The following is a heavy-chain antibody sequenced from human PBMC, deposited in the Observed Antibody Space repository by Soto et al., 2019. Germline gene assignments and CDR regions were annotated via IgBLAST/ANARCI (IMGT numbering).Heavy chain of an antibody. D-gene: IGHD3-22*01. CDR1: RFSFSFYC. CDR3: ARPPYYYDTSGLAY. Sequence: GGSLRLSCAASRFSFSFYCIHWVRQAPGKGLEWVSYISSSGTTIYYADSVKGRFTISRDNAKNSLYLQMNSLRAEDTAVYYCARPPYYYDTSGLAYWGQGTLVTVSS. V-gene: IGHV3-48*04. J-gene: IGHJ4*02. CDR2: ISSSGTTI.